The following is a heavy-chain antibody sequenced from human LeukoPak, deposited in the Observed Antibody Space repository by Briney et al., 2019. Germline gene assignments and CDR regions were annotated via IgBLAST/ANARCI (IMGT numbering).Heavy chain of an antibody. J-gene: IGHJ4*02. D-gene: IGHD6-19*01. CDR3: ARDYRSSSGWTVDY. CDR1: GFTFSSYS. CDR2: ISTSSSTI. V-gene: IGHV3-48*02. Sequence: GGPLRLSCAASGFTFSSYSMNWVRQAPGKGLEWVSYISTSSSTIYYADSVKGRFTISRDNAKNSLYLQMNSLGDEDTAVYYCARDYRSSSGWTVDYWGQGTLVTVSS.